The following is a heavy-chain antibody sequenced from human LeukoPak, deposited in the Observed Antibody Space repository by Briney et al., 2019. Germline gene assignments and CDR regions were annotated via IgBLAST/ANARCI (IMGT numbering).Heavy chain of an antibody. CDR3: TRRGPGIAGSDH. V-gene: IGHV3-73*01. CDR2: IRSKANSYAT. J-gene: IGHJ4*02. Sequence: GGSLRLSCAASGFTFSGSAMHWVRQASGKGLEWVGRIRSKANSYATAYAASVKGRFTISRDDSKNTAYLQMNSLKTEDTAVYYCTRRGPGIAGSDHWGQGTLVTVSS. D-gene: IGHD6-13*01. CDR1: GFTFSGSA.